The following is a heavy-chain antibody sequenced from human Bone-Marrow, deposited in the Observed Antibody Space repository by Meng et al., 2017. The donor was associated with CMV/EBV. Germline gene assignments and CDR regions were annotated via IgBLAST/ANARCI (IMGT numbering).Heavy chain of an antibody. V-gene: IGHV3-43*01. CDR3: AKGNYYDSSGYLCYFDY. CDR1: GFTFDDYT. D-gene: IGHD3-22*01. J-gene: IGHJ4*02. Sequence: GESLKISCAASGFTFDDYTMHWVRQAPGKGLEWVSLISWDGGSTYYADSVKGRFTISRDNSKNSLYLQMNSLRTEDTALYYCAKGNYYDSSGYLCYFDYWGQGTLVTVSS. CDR2: ISWDGGST.